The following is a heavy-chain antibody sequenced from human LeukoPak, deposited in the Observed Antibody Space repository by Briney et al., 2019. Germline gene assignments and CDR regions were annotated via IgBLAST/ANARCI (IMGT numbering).Heavy chain of an antibody. CDR1: GFTFSRYA. Sequence: GGSLRLSCAASGFTFSRYAMSWVRQAPGKGLEWVSAISGSGGSTYYADSVKGRFTISRDNSKNTLYLQMNSLRAEDTAVYYCAKGSVGAARLYYFDYWGQGTLVTVSS. J-gene: IGHJ4*02. CDR3: AKGSVGAARLYYFDY. V-gene: IGHV3-23*01. CDR2: ISGSGGST. D-gene: IGHD6-6*01.